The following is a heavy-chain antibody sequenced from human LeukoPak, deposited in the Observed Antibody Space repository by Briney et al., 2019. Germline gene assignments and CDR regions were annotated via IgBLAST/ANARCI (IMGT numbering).Heavy chain of an antibody. Sequence: SETLSLTCAVYGGSFSGYYWSWIRQPPGRGLEWIGEINHSGSTNYNPSLKSRVTISVDTSKNQFSLKLSSVTAADTAVYYCACLPYDFWSGYHPGGYWGQGTLVTVSS. V-gene: IGHV4-34*01. CDR1: GGSFSGYY. D-gene: IGHD3-3*01. J-gene: IGHJ4*02. CDR3: ACLPYDFWSGYHPGGY. CDR2: INHSGST.